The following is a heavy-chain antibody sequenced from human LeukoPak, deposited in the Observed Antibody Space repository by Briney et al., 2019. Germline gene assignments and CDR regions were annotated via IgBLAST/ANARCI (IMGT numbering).Heavy chain of an antibody. CDR2: INPNSGGT. D-gene: IGHD2-15*01. CDR1: GYTFTGYY. V-gene: IGHV1-2*02. CDR3: ARGGSRSGGSLRTFDS. Sequence: ASVKVSCKASGYTFTGYYMHWVRQAPGQGLEWMGWINPNSGGTNYAPKFQGRVTMTRDTSISTAYMELSRLRSDDTAVYYCARGGSRSGGSLRTFDSWGQGTLVIVSS. J-gene: IGHJ4*02.